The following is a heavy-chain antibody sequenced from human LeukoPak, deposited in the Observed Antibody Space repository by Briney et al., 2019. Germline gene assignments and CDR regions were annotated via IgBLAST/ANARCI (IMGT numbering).Heavy chain of an antibody. CDR3: ARGGDYDFWSGYSYYFDY. V-gene: IGHV3-30*02. CDR2: IRYDGSNK. Sequence: GGSLRLSCAASGFTFSSYGMHWVRQAPGKGLEWVAFIRYDGSNKYYADSVKGRFTISRDNSKNTLYLQMNSLRAEDTAVYYCARGGDYDFWSGYSYYFDYWGQGTLVTVSS. CDR1: GFTFSSYG. J-gene: IGHJ4*02. D-gene: IGHD3-3*01.